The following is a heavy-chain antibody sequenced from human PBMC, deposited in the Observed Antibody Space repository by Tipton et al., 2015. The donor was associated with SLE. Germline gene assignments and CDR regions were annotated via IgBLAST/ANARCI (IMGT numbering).Heavy chain of an antibody. CDR1: GFTFSNAW. J-gene: IGHJ1*01. Sequence: SLRLSCAASGFTFSNAWMSWVRQAPGKGLEWVGRIKSKTDGGTTDYAAPVKGRFTISRDDSKNTLYLQMNSLKTEDTAVYYCARGLLPYGSGSYYRYFQHWGQGTLVTVSS. CDR3: ARGLLPYGSGSYYRYFQH. D-gene: IGHD3-10*01. CDR2: IKSKTDGGTT. V-gene: IGHV3-15*01.